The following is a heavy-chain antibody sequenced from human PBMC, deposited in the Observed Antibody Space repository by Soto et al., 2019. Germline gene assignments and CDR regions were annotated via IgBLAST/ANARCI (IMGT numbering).Heavy chain of an antibody. Sequence: GGSLRLSCAASGFSFSTSIMYWVRQAPGKGLEWVSSISSTGSFIYYADSLKGRFTISRDNADNSLFLQMNNLRAEDTAVYYCARLSRANYDIWSGDYYFDSWGQGTLVTVSS. CDR2: ISSTGSFI. CDR1: GFSFSTSI. CDR3: ARLSRANYDIWSGDYYFDS. V-gene: IGHV3-21*01. D-gene: IGHD3-3*01. J-gene: IGHJ4*02.